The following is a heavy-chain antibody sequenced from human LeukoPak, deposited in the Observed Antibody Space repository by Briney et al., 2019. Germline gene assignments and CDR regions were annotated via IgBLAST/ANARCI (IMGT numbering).Heavy chain of an antibody. V-gene: IGHV3-48*03. J-gene: IGHJ6*03. CDR3: ARVELAPYYYYMDV. CDR2: ISSSGSTI. CDR1: GFTFSSYE. Sequence: QPGGSLRLSCAASGFTFSSYEMNWVRQAPGKGLEWVSYISSSGSTIYYADSVKGRFTISRDNAKNSLYLQMNSLRAEDTAVYYCARVELAPYYYYMDVWGKGTTVTVSS. D-gene: IGHD1-7*01.